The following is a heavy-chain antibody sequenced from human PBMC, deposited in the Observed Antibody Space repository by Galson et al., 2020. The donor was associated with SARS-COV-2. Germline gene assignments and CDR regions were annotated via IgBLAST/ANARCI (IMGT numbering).Heavy chain of an antibody. D-gene: IGHD2-2*01. CDR3: AREVAAPVVPAAINYYYYGMDV. J-gene: IGHJ6*02. V-gene: IGHV1-18*01. Sequence: ASVKVSCKASGYTFTSYGISWVRQAPGQGLEWMGWISAYNGNTNYAQKLQGRVTMTTDTSTSTAYMELRSLRSDDTAVYYCAREVAAPVVPAAINYYYYGMDVWGQGTTVTVSS. CDR1: GYTFTSYG. CDR2: ISAYNGNT.